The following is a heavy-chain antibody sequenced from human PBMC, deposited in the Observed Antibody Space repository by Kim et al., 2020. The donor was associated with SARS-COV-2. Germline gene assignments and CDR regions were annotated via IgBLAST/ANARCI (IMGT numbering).Heavy chain of an antibody. D-gene: IGHD3-3*02. CDR3: TSIFEY. V-gene: IGHV3-74*01. CDR2: DDGSR. J-gene: IGHJ4*02. Sequence: DDGSRYNADSVKGRFTTSRDNANNMVYLQMNSLRVDDTAIYYCTSIFEYWGQGALVTVSS.